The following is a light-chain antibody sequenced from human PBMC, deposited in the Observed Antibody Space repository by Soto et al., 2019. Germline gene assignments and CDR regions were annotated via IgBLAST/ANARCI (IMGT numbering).Light chain of an antibody. CDR2: GAS. J-gene: IGKJ2*01. CDR1: PSVSSN. CDR3: QQYNNWPPMYT. V-gene: IGKV3-15*01. Sequence: EIVMTQSPATLSVSPGERATLSCRASPSVSSNLAWYQQKPGQAPRLLISGASTRATGIPARFSGRGSGTEFTLTISSLQSEDFAVYYCQQYNNWPPMYTVGQGTKLEIK.